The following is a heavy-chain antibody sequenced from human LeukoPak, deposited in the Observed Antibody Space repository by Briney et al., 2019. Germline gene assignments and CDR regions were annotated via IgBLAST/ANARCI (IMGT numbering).Heavy chain of an antibody. CDR1: GYTFASYG. D-gene: IGHD2-2*01. CDR2: ISAYNGNT. CDR3: ARVEGDDIVVVPAARIRFDP. Sequence: ASVKVSCKASGYTFASYGISWVRQAPGQGLEWMGWISAYNGNTNYAQKLQGRVTMTTDTSTSTAYMELRSLRSDDTAVYYCARVEGDDIVVVPAARIRFDPWGQGTLVTVSS. J-gene: IGHJ5*02. V-gene: IGHV1-18*01.